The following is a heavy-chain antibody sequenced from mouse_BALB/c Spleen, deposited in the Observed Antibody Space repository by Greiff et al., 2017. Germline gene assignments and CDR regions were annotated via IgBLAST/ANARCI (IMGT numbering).Heavy chain of an antibody. D-gene: IGHD1-1*01. J-gene: IGHJ3*01. V-gene: IGHV5-17*02. CDR3: ASGDYGAWFAY. Sequence: EVHLVESGGGLVQPGGSRKLSCAASGFTFSSFGMHWVRQAPEKGLEWVAYISSGSSTIYYADTVKGRFTISRDNPKNTLFLQMTSLRSEDTAMYYCASGDYGAWFAYWGQGTLVTVSA. CDR1: GFTFSSFG. CDR2: ISSGSSTI.